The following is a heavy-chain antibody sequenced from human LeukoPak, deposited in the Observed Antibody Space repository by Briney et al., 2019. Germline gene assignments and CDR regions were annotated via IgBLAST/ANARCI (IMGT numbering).Heavy chain of an antibody. CDR1: GFTFSSYD. D-gene: IGHD3-10*01. V-gene: IGHV3-13*01. CDR3: ARDRGEYYGSGSYYVYYHYGMDV. J-gene: IGHJ6*02. Sequence: PGGSLRLSCAASGFTFSSYDMHWVRQATGKGLEWVSAIGTAGDTYYPGSVKGRFTISRENAKNSLYLQMNSLRAGDTAMYYCARDRGEYYGSGSYYVYYHYGMDVWGQGTTVTVSS. CDR2: IGTAGDT.